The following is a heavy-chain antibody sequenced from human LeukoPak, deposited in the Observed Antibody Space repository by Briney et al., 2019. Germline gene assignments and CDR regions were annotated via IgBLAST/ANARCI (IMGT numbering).Heavy chain of an antibody. D-gene: IGHD6-6*01. CDR2: IKQDGSEK. V-gene: IGHV3-7*01. CDR1: RFTFSSSW. CDR3: APYSSSSGSFQH. J-gene: IGHJ1*01. Sequence: GGSLRLSCAASRFTFSSSWMSWVRQAPGKGLECVANIKQDGSEKNYVDSVKGRFTISRDNAKNSLYLQMNSLRAEDTAVYYCAPYSSSSGSFQHWGQGTLVTVSS.